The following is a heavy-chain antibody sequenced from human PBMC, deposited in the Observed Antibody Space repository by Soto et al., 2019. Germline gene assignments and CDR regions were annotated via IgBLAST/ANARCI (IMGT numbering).Heavy chain of an antibody. CDR2: ISGGGGST. CDR3: AKQYILPGAGKYFGY. D-gene: IGHD2-8*02. V-gene: IGHV3-23*01. CDR1: GFTFSSYA. Sequence: GGSLRLSCAPSGFTFSSYAMSWVRQAPGKGLEWVSGISGGGGSTFYADSVKGRFTISRDNSRNTLFLQMNSLRAEDTAVYYCAKQYILPGAGKYFGYWGQGTLVTVSS. J-gene: IGHJ4*02.